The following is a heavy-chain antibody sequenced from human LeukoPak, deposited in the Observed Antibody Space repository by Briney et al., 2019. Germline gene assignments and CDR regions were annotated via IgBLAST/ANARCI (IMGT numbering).Heavy chain of an antibody. V-gene: IGHV4-39*07. CDR1: GGSISSNY. Sequence: PSETLSLTCTVSGGSISSNYWGWIRQPPGKGLEWIGSIYYSGSTYYNPSLKSRVTISVDTSKNQFSLRLISVTAADTAVFYCASLRVPGYFDYWGPGNLVTVSS. CDR3: ASLRVPGYFDY. J-gene: IGHJ4*03. CDR2: IYYSGST. D-gene: IGHD5/OR15-5a*01.